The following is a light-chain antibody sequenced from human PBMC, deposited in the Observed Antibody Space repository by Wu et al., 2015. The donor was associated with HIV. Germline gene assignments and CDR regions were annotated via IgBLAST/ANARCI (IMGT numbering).Light chain of an antibody. CDR1: QNVNTR. V-gene: IGKV3-15*01. CDR2: GAS. CDR3: QQYNYRPT. J-gene: IGKJ4*01. Sequence: EVMMTQSPATLSVSPGEGATLSCGASQNVNTRLAWYQQKPGQPPRLLIYGASTRATDVPGRFTGSGSGADFTLTISGLESEDFAIYYCQQYNYRPTFGGGTKVEIK.